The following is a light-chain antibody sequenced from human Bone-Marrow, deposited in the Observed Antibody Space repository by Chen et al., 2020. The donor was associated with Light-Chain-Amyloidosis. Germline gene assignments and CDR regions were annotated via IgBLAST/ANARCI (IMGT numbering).Light chain of an antibody. CDR3: QQYGTSPHA. J-gene: IGKJ4*01. CDR2: GSS. Sequence: EIVLTQSPGTLSLSPGEGANLSCRASQTISSNYLTWYQQKFGQAPRLLIYGSSSRATGMPDRYTDRGSGTDFTLTINRLEPEDFGRYFCQQYGTSPHAFGGGTKVEIK. CDR1: QTISSNY. V-gene: IGKV3-20*01.